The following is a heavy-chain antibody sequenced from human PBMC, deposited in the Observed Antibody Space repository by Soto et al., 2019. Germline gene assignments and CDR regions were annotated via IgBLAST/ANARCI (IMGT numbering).Heavy chain of an antibody. D-gene: IGHD6-19*01. J-gene: IGHJ4*02. V-gene: IGHV1-18*01. CDR1: GDTVTKYG. Sequence: QVQLVQSGGEVKKPGASVKVSCKASGDTVTKYGISWVRQAPGPGLEWLGWISFYNGHTNYALKFQDRITFTTDTSTSTASMELRSLTSDDTAVYYCASATSIAVAGKETWGQGTLVTVSS. CDR2: ISFYNGHT. CDR3: ASATSIAVAGKET.